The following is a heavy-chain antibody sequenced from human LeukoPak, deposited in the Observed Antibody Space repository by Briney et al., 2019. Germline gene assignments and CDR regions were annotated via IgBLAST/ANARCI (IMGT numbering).Heavy chain of an antibody. J-gene: IGHJ4*02. CDR1: GYSFTSYW. Sequence: AGESLKISCKGSGYSFTSYWIGWVRQMPGKGLEWMGIIYPGDSDTRYSPSFQGQVTISADKSISTAYLQWSSLKASDTAMYYCARLGEQWLVPRGYFDYWGQGTLVTVSS. CDR2: IYPGDSDT. CDR3: ARLGEQWLVPRGYFDY. D-gene: IGHD6-19*01. V-gene: IGHV5-51*01.